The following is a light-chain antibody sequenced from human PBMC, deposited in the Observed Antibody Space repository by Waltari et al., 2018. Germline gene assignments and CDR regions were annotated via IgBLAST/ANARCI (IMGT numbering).Light chain of an antibody. CDR3: ASYTTSSTLVV. CDR1: SSDVGAYNY. Sequence: QSALTQPASVSGSPGQSITISCTGTSSDVGAYNYVSWYQQLPGKAPKLIIYDVNNLPSGVSDRFSGSKSGNTASLTISGLQAEDEDDYYCASYTTSSTLVVFGGGTRLSVL. J-gene: IGLJ2*01. CDR2: DVN. V-gene: IGLV2-14*03.